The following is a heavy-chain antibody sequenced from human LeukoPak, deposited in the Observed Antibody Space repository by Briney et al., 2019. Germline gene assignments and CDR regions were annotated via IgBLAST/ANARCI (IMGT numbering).Heavy chain of an antibody. J-gene: IGHJ4*02. CDR2: INPNSGGT. V-gene: IGHV1-2*02. CDR1: GYTYTGYY. CDR3: ARGRLSPSGYYFDY. Sequence: ASVKVSCKASGYTYTGYYMHWVRQAPGQGLEWMGWINPNSGGTNYAQKFQGRVTMTRDTSISTAYMELSRLRSDDTAVYYCARGRLSPSGYYFDYWGQGTLVTVSS. D-gene: IGHD6-25*01.